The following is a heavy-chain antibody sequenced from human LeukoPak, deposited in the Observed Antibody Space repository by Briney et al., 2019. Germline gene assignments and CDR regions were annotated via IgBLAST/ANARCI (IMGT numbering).Heavy chain of an antibody. CDR2: INPNSGHT. D-gene: IGHD4-17*01. Sequence: APVKVSCKASGYTFTSYDVNWVRQATGQGLEWMGYINPNSGHTTYAQRFQGRVTMTRDTSISTVYMELTSLTSEDTAIYYCARELRRDAYWGQGALVTVSS. V-gene: IGHV1-8*01. CDR3: ARELRRDAY. CDR1: GYTFTSYD. J-gene: IGHJ4*02.